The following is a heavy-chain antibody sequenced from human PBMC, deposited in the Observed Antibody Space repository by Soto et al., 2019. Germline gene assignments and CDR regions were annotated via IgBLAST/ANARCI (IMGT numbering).Heavy chain of an antibody. D-gene: IGHD3-10*01. CDR1: GGSFSGYY. J-gene: IGHJ6*03. CDR3: ARGLHVDMKGMVRGVTPLSGYYMDV. Sequence: SETLSLTCAVYGGSFSGYYWSWIRQPPGKGLEWIGEINHSGSTNYNPSLKSRVTISVDTSKNQFSLKLSSVTAADTAVYYCARGLHVDMKGMVRGVTPLSGYYMDVWGKGTTVTVSS. V-gene: IGHV4-34*01. CDR2: INHSGST.